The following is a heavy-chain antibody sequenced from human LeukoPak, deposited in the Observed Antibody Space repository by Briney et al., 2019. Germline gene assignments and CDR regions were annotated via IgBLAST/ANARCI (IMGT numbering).Heavy chain of an antibody. V-gene: IGHV1-46*03. CDR1: GYTSTTYY. CDR3: ARSVKMPTIVH. CDR2: INPSGGST. Sequence: GASVMVSCKASGYTSTTYYMHWERQAPGQGLQWMGIINPSGGSTSYAQKFQGRVTMTRDTSASTVYMELSSLRSDDTAIYYCARSVKMPTIVHWGQGTLVTVSS. D-gene: IGHD5-24*01. J-gene: IGHJ4*02.